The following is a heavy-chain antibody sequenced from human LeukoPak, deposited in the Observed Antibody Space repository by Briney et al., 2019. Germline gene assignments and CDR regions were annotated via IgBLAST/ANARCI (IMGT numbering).Heavy chain of an antibody. Sequence: GGSLRLSCAASGFTFSSYSMNWVRQAPGKGLEWVSYIGSSSSIINYADSVKGRFTISRDNAKNSLYLQMNSLRAEDTALYYCARVGFATHYCMDVWGKGTTVTVSS. V-gene: IGHV3-48*01. D-gene: IGHD3-10*01. CDR2: IGSSSSII. CDR1: GFTFSSYS. CDR3: ARVGFATHYCMDV. J-gene: IGHJ6*03.